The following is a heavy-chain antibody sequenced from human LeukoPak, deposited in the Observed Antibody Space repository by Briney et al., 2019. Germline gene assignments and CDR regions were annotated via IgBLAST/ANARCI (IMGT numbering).Heavy chain of an antibody. CDR2: ISGSTSYI. CDR3: ARGRIQLWYFDY. D-gene: IGHD5-18*01. V-gene: IGHV3-21*01. J-gene: IGHJ4*02. Sequence: GGSLRLSCTASGSTFSSYSMNWVRQAPGKGLEWVSSISGSTSYIYYADSLEGRFTISRDNAKNSVYLQIDSLRAEDTAVYYCARGRIQLWYFDYWGQGTLVTVSS. CDR1: GSTFSSYS.